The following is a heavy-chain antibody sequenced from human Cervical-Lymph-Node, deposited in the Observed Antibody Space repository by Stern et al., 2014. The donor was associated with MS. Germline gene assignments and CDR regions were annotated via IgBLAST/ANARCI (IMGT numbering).Heavy chain of an antibody. CDR1: GFTGRRDY. D-gene: IGHD1-1*01. Sequence: EDQLVESGGGVIQPGGSLRLSCTASGFTGRRDYMTWVRQAPGKGLEWVSLITNVGSTFYTDSVKGRFTISRDDSKNTVYLHMTSLRAEDTAMYYCARDTSSPERSDWWGQGTLVTVSS. CDR2: ITNVGST. J-gene: IGHJ4*02. CDR3: ARDTSSPERSDW. V-gene: IGHV3-53*01.